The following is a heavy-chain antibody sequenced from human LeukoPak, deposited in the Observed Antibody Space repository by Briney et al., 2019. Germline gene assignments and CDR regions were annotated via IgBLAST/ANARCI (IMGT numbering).Heavy chain of an antibody. CDR2: ISYDGSNK. CDR3: AKDSGYSSSWAFDY. Sequence: GGSLRLSCAASGFTFSSYGMHWVRQAPGKGLEWVAVISYDGSNKYYADSVKGRFTISRDNSKNTLYLQMNSLRAEDTAVYYCAKDSGYSSSWAFDYWGQGTLVTVSS. J-gene: IGHJ4*02. CDR1: GFTFSSYG. V-gene: IGHV3-30*18. D-gene: IGHD6-13*01.